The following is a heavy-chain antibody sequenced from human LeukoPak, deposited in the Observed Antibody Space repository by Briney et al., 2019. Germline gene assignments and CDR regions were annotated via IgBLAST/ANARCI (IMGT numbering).Heavy chain of an antibody. CDR3: ARQTGVGLFILP. D-gene: IGHD3-3*01. Sequence: SETLSLTCAVSGDSISTSNSYWGWGRRPPGKGLEWVGSIYYSGNTYYNPSLKSRVTISVDTSKNQFSLKLTSVTAADTAVYYCARQTGVGLFILPGGQGTLVTVSS. V-gene: IGHV4-39*01. J-gene: IGHJ4*02. CDR2: IYYSGNT. CDR1: GDSISTSNSY.